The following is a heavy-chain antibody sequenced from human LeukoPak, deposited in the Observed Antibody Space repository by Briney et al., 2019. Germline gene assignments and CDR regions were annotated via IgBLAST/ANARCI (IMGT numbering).Heavy chain of an antibody. Sequence: SETLSLTCTVSGGSISSYYWSWIRQPPGKGLEWIGSIYHSGSTYYNPSLKSRVTISVDRSKNQFSLKLSSVTAADTAIYYCARDHSLFDYWGQGTLVTVSS. CDR1: GGSISSYY. CDR3: ARDHSLFDY. D-gene: IGHD2-21*01. V-gene: IGHV4-59*12. J-gene: IGHJ4*02. CDR2: IYHSGST.